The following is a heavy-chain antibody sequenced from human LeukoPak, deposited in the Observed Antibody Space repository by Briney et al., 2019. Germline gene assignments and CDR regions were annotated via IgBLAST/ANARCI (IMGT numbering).Heavy chain of an antibody. Sequence: SQTLSLTCTVSGGSISSGGYYWSWIRQHPGKGLEWIGYIYYSGSTYYNPSLKSRVTISVDTSKNQFSLKLSSVTAADTAVYYCASSEATDTAMALDYWGQGTLVTVSS. V-gene: IGHV4-31*03. D-gene: IGHD5-18*01. CDR1: GGSISSGGYY. CDR3: ASSEATDTAMALDY. J-gene: IGHJ4*02. CDR2: IYYSGST.